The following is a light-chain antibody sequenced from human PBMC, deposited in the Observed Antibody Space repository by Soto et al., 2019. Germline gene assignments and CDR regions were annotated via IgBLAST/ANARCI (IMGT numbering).Light chain of an antibody. V-gene: IGKV3-15*01. Sequence: EIVMTQSPATLSASPGERATLSCTASQSVSSNLAWYQQKPGQAPRLLICGASTRATGIPARFSGSGSGTEFTLTISSLESEDFAVYYCQEYNNWPPMNTFGQGAKLEIK. CDR1: QSVSSN. CDR2: GAS. CDR3: QEYNNWPPMNT. J-gene: IGKJ2*01.